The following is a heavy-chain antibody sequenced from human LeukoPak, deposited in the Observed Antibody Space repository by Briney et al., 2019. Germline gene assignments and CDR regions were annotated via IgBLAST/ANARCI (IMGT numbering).Heavy chain of an antibody. CDR1: GFTVSINY. J-gene: IGHJ6*02. CDR2: IYSGGST. CDR3: AHSSVTAAYYYYGMDV. V-gene: IGHV3-53*04. D-gene: IGHD4-17*01. Sequence: PGGSLRLSCAASGFTVSINYMSWVRQAPGKGLEWVSVIYSGGSTYYADSVKGRFTISRQNSKNTLYLQMNSLRAEDTAVYYCAHSSVTAAYYYYGMDVWGQGTTVTVSS.